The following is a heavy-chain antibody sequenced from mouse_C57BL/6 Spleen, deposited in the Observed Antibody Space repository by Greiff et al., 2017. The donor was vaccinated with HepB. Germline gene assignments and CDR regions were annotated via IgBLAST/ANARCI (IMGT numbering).Heavy chain of an antibody. CDR2: IYIGNGYT. D-gene: IGHD4-1*01. V-gene: IGHV1-58*01. CDR3: ARSGTGSLAWFAY. J-gene: IGHJ3*01. Sequence: VHVKQSGAELVRPGSSVKMSCKTSGYTFTSYGINWVKQRPGQGLEWIGYIYIGNGYTEYNEKFKGKATLTSDTSSSTAYMQLSSLTSEDSAIYFCARSGTGSLAWFAYWGQGTLVTVSA. CDR1: GYTFTSYG.